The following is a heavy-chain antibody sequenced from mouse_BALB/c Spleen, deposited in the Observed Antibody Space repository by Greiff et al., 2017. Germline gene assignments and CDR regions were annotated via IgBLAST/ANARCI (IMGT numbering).Heavy chain of an antibody. CDR1: GFTFSDYG. V-gene: IGHV5-15*02. Sequence: DVKLVESGGGLVQPGGSRKLSCAASGFTFSDYGMAWVRQAPGKGPEWVAFISNLAYSIYYADTVTGRFTISRENAKNTLYLEMSSLRSEDTAMYYCASSRYWYFDVWGAGTTVTVSS. CDR3: ASSRYWYFDV. CDR2: ISNLAYSI. D-gene: IGHD6-1*01. J-gene: IGHJ1*01.